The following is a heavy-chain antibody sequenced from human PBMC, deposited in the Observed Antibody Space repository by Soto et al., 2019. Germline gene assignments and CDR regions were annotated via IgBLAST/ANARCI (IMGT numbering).Heavy chain of an antibody. D-gene: IGHD2-21*02. Sequence: GGSLRLSCAASGFTFSSYGMHWVRQAPGKGLEWMAVISYDGSNKYYADSVKGRFTISRDNSKNTLYLQMNSLRAEDTAVYYCAKDFSAYCGGDCYLTFDYWGQGTLVTVSS. CDR2: ISYDGSNK. CDR3: AKDFSAYCGGDCYLTFDY. CDR1: GFTFSSYG. J-gene: IGHJ4*02. V-gene: IGHV3-30*18.